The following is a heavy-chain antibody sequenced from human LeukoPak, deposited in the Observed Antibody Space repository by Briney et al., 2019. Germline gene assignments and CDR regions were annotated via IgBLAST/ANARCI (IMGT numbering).Heavy chain of an antibody. Sequence: PGGSLRLSCAASGFTFSSYGMHWVRQAPGKGLEWVGRIRSKANNYATAYAASVKGRFTISRDDSENTAYLQMNSLKTEDTAVYYCTNGDYDWFDPWGQGTLVTASS. CDR2: IRSKANNYAT. V-gene: IGHV3-73*01. J-gene: IGHJ5*02. CDR1: GFTFSSYG. D-gene: IGHD4-17*01. CDR3: TNGDYDWFDP.